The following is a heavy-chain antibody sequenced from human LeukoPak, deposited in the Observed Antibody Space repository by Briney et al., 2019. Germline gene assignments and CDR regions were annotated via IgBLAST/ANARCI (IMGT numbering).Heavy chain of an antibody. V-gene: IGHV1-2*02. CDR3: ARGHHIGSPGHWFDP. CDR2: INPDSGGT. Sequence: ASVKVSCKASGYTFTGYYMHWVRQAPGQGLEWMGWINPDSGGTNFAQKFQGRVTMTRDTSISTAYMELNRLRSDDTAMYYCARGHHIGSPGHWFDPWGQGTLVIVSS. J-gene: IGHJ5*02. D-gene: IGHD5-12*01. CDR1: GYTFTGYY.